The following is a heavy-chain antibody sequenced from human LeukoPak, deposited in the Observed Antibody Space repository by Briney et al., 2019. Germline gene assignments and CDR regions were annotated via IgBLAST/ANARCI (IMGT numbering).Heavy chain of an antibody. CDR2: ISWNSGSI. V-gene: IGHV3-9*01. CDR1: GFTFDDYA. J-gene: IGHJ4*02. Sequence: GGSLRLSCAASGFTFDDYAMPWVRQAPGKGLEWVSGISWNSGSIGYADSVKGRFTISRDNAKNSLYLQMNSLRAEDTALYYCAKAPTAMPTRFDYWGQGTLVTVSS. CDR3: AKAPTAMPTRFDY. D-gene: IGHD5-18*01.